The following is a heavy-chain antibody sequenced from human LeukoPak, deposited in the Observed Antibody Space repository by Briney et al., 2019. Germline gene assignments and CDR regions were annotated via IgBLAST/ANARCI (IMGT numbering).Heavy chain of an antibody. CDR3: ASHYYDSSGYLGAFDI. V-gene: IGHV3-21*01. J-gene: IGHJ3*02. CDR2: ISSSSSYI. CDR1: GFTFSSYS. Sequence: PGGSLRLSCAASGFTFSSYSMNWVRQAPGKGLEWVSSISSSSSYIYYADSVKGRFTIPRDNAKNSLYLQMNSLRAEDTAVYYCASHYYDSSGYLGAFDIWGQGTMVTVSS. D-gene: IGHD3-22*01.